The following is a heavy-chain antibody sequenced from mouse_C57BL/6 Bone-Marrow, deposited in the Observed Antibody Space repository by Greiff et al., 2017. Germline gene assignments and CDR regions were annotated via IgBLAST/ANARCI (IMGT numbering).Heavy chain of an antibody. CDR2: INPSSGYT. CDR1: GYTFTSYT. Sequence: VQLQQSGAELARLGASVKMSCKASGYTFTSYTMHWVKQRPGQGLEWIGYINPSSGYTKYNQKFKDKATLTADKSSSTAYMQLSSLTSEDSAVYYCARDRSGYVGGWFAYWGQGTLVTVSA. V-gene: IGHV1-4*01. J-gene: IGHJ3*01. CDR3: ARDRSGYVGGWFAY. D-gene: IGHD3-2*02.